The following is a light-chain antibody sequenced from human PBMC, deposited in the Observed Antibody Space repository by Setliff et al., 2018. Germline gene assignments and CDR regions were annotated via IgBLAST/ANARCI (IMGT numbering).Light chain of an antibody. CDR3: QSYDSSLSAYV. V-gene: IGLV1-40*01. CDR1: SSNIGAGHN. J-gene: IGLJ1*01. CDR2: GNT. Sequence: QSVLTQPPSVSGAPGQRVTISRTGSSSNIGAGHNVHWYQQLPGTAPKLLIHGNTNRPSGVPDRFSGSRSGTSASLAITGLQAEDEAEFYCQSYDSSLSAYVFGTGTKVTVL.